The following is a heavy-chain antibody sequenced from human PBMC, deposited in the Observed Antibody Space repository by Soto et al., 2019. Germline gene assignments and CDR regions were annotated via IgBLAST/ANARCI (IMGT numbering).Heavy chain of an antibody. Sequence: EVQLVESGGGLVKPGGSLRLSCAASGFTFSSYSMNWVRQAPGKGLEWVSSISSSSSYIYYADSVKGRFTISRDNAKNSLYLQMNSLRADETAVYYCARDAGMGAARDYGMDVLGQGTTVTVS. CDR1: GFTFSSYS. D-gene: IGHD6-6*01. CDR2: ISSSSSYI. V-gene: IGHV3-21*01. CDR3: ARDAGMGAARDYGMDV. J-gene: IGHJ6*02.